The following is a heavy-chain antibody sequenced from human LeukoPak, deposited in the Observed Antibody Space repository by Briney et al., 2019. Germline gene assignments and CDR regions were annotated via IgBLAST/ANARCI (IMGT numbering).Heavy chain of an antibody. V-gene: IGHV3-30*02. CDR1: GFTFRTYG. J-gene: IGHJ3*01. D-gene: IGHD3-16*01. CDR2: IRYDGGDK. Sequence: GGSLRLSCAASGFTFRTYGMHWVRQAPGKGLEWVTFIRYDGGDKFYADSVKGRFTISRDDSKNTLFLQMNSLRLADTAVYYCAKRADYYDSSRALYDAFDLWGQGTMVTVSS. CDR3: AKRADYYDSSRALYDAFDL.